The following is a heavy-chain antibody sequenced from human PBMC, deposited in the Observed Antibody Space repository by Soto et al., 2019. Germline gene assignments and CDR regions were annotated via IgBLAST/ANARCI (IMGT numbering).Heavy chain of an antibody. CDR2: IWYDGSNK. Sequence: GGSLRLSCAASGFTFSSYGMHWVRQAPGKGLEWVAVIWYDGSNKYYADSVKGRFTISRDNSKNTLYLQMNSLRAEDTAVYYCARDSRPPLAWGYYYYGMDVWGQGTTVTVSS. CDR3: ARDSRPPLAWGYYYYGMDV. D-gene: IGHD7-27*01. CDR1: GFTFSSYG. V-gene: IGHV3-33*01. J-gene: IGHJ6*02.